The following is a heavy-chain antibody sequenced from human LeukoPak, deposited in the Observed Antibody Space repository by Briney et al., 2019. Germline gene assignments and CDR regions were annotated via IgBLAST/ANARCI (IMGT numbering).Heavy chain of an antibody. CDR2: IWYDGSNK. CDR1: GFTFNSYA. V-gene: IGHV3-33*07. CDR3: ARARGWQPNYYYYYMDV. Sequence: GGSLRLSCIPSGFTFNSYAMFWVRQAPGKGLEWVSLIWYDGSNKYYADSVKGRFTVSRDNTKNTLYLQMNSLRAEDTAVYYCARARGWQPNYYYYYMDVWGTGTTVTVSS. J-gene: IGHJ6*03. D-gene: IGHD2-15*01.